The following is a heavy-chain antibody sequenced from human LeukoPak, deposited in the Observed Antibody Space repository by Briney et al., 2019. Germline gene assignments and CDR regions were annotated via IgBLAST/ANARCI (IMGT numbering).Heavy chain of an antibody. V-gene: IGHV3-23*01. Sequence: GGSLRLSCVVSGFTFSSYAMSWVRQAPGKGLEWVSAISGSGGSTYYADSVKGRFTISRDNSKNTLYLQMNSLRAEDTAVYYCAKMTSYDFWSGYPLDWGQGTLVTVSS. CDR2: ISGSGGST. D-gene: IGHD3-3*01. CDR3: AKMTSYDFWSGYPLD. CDR1: GFTFSSYA. J-gene: IGHJ4*02.